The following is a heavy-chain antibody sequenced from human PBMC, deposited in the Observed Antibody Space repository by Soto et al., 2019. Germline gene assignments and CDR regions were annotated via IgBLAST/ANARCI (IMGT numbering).Heavy chain of an antibody. CDR1: GFTFSGSA. J-gene: IGHJ5*02. CDR2: IRSKANSYAT. V-gene: IGHV3-73*01. CDR3: ARDGIQLWLSGRDRFDP. D-gene: IGHD5-18*01. Sequence: GGFLRLSCAASGFTFSGSAMHWVRQASGKGLEWVGRIRSKANSYATAYAASVKGRFTISRDDSKNTAYLQMNSLKTEDTAVYFCARDGIQLWLSGRDRFDPWGQGTLVTVSS.